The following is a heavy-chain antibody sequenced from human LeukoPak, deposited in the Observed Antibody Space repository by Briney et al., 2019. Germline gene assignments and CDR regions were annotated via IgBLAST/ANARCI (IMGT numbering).Heavy chain of an antibody. V-gene: IGHV4-34*01. D-gene: IGHD3-16*01. J-gene: IGHJ4*02. CDR1: GGSFSGYY. CDR3: ARFGGEPPPFDY. Sequence: SETLSLTCAVYGGSFSGYYWNWIRQPPGKGLEWIGQINRRGSTNYNPSLKSRVTISVDTSKNQFFLKLSSATAADTAVYYCARFGGEPPPFDYGGQGPWSPSPQ. CDR2: INRRGST.